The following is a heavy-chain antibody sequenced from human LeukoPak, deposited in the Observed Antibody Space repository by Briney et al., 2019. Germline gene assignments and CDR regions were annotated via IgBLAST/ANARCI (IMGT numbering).Heavy chain of an antibody. CDR1: GYSFTTYD. V-gene: IGHV1-18*01. CDR2: IRYNNGYT. D-gene: IGHD3-16*01. J-gene: IGHJ4*02. Sequence: ASVKVSFTTAGYSFTTYDVNWVRQAPGQGLEWVGWIRYNNGYTHYAQRFQGRVTMTIDSSTSTAYMELRSLTSADTAIYFRARRSLLGAGVYYFDYWGQGTLVTVSS. CDR3: ARRSLLGAGVYYFDY.